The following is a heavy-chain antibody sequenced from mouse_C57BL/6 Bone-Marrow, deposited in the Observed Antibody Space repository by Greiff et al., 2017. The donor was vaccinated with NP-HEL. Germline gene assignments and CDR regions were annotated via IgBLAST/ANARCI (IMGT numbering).Heavy chain of an antibody. CDR1: GYSITSGYY. J-gene: IGHJ2*01. Sequence: ESGPGLVKPSQSLSLTCSVTGYSITSGYYWNWIRQFPGNKLEWMGYISYDGSNNYNPSLKNRISITRDTSKNQFFLKLNSVTTEDTATYYCARAGNYVDYWGQGTTLTVSS. CDR2: ISYDGSN. CDR3: ARAGNYVDY. V-gene: IGHV3-6*01. D-gene: IGHD1-1*02.